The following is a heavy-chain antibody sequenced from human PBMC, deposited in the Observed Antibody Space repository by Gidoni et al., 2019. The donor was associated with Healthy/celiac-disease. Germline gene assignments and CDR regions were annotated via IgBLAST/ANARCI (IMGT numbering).Heavy chain of an antibody. V-gene: IGHV4-39*01. Sequence: QLQLQESGPGLVKPSETLSLTCTVSGGSISSRRYYWGWIRQPPGKGLEWIGGIYYSGSTYYNPSLKSRVTISVDTSKNQFSLKLSSVTAADTAVYYCARLPTAYDSSGYGAFDIWGQGTMVTVSS. J-gene: IGHJ3*02. CDR3: ARLPTAYDSSGYGAFDI. D-gene: IGHD3-22*01. CDR1: GGSISSRRYY. CDR2: IYYSGST.